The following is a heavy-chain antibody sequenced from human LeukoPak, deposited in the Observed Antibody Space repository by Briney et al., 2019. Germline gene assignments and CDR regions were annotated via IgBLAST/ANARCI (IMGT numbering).Heavy chain of an antibody. D-gene: IGHD2-21*02. CDR1: GFTVSSNY. CDR2: IYSGGST. CDR3: ARDNVVVTASRYYYYGMGV. J-gene: IGHJ6*02. Sequence: QPGGSLRLSCAASGFTVSSNYMSWVRQAPGKGLEWVSVIYSGGSTYYADSVKGRFTISRDNSKNTLYLQMNSLRAEDTAVYYCARDNVVVTASRYYYYGMGVWGQGTTVTVSS. V-gene: IGHV3-66*01.